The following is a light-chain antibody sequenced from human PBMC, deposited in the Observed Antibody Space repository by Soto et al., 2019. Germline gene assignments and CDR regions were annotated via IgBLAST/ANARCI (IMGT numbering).Light chain of an antibody. V-gene: IGKV3-15*01. Sequence: EIVMTQSPATLSVSPGERATLSCRASQSVGSDLAWYHHKPGQAPRLLIYGASTRATGIPVRFSGSGSGTEFTLTISSLQSEDFAVYYCQHYNNRPLTFSGGTKVEIK. CDR3: QHYNNRPLT. J-gene: IGKJ4*01. CDR2: GAS. CDR1: QSVGSD.